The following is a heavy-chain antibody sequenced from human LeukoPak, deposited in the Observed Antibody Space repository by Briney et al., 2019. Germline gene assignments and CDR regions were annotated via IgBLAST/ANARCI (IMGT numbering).Heavy chain of an antibody. CDR1: GFSFSSHA. Sequence: GGSLRLSCAASGFSFSSHAMSWVRQAPGKGLEWVSAISGSGGSTYYADSVRGRFTISRDNSKNTLYLQMNSLRAEDTAVYYCAKDHESGANWFDPWGQGTLVTVSS. CDR3: AKDHESGANWFDP. CDR2: ISGSGGST. V-gene: IGHV3-23*01. D-gene: IGHD3-10*01. J-gene: IGHJ5*02.